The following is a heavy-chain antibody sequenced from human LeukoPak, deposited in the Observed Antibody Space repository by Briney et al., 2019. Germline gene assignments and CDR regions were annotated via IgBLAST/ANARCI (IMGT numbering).Heavy chain of an antibody. CDR3: VRGLYGIQY. CDR2: ICPGDSDT. Sequence: GESLKISCKVSGYSFTSDWIGWVRQMPGKGLEWMGIICPGDSDTRYSPSFRGQVTISADNSISTAYLQWSTLKASDTAMYYCVRGLYGIQYWGQGTLVTVSS. V-gene: IGHV5-51*01. D-gene: IGHD1-26*01. CDR1: GYSFTSDW. J-gene: IGHJ4*02.